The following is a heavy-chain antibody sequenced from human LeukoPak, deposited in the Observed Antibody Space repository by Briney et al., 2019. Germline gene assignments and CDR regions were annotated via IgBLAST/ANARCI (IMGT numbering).Heavy chain of an antibody. D-gene: IGHD3-3*01. CDR1: GGSISSHY. V-gene: IGHV4-59*11. Sequence: PSETLSLTCTVSGGSISSHYWSWIRQPPGKGLEWIGYTYYSGSTNYNPSLKSRVTISVDTSKNQFSLKLSSVTAADTAVYYCARDSREYYDFWSGYQPNYYMDVWGKGTTVTVSS. J-gene: IGHJ6*03. CDR2: TYYSGST. CDR3: ARDSREYYDFWSGYQPNYYMDV.